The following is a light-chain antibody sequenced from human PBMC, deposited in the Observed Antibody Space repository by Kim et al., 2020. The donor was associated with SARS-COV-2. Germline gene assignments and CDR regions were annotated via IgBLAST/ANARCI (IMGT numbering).Light chain of an antibody. CDR2: YDS. CDR1: NIGSKR. Sequence: SGAPGKTARITCGGKNIGSKRVPGYQQKPGQAPVLVIYYDSDRPSGIPERFSGSNSGNTATLTISRVEAGDEADYYCQVCDSGVVFGGGTQLTVL. CDR3: QVCDSGVV. V-gene: IGLV3-21*04. J-gene: IGLJ2*01.